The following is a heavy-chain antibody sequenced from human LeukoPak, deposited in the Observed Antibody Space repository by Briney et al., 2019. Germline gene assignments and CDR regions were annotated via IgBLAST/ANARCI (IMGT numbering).Heavy chain of an antibody. V-gene: IGHV3-30*02. Sequence: PGGSLRLSCAASGFTFSSYGMHWVRQAPGKGLEWVAFIRYDGSNKYYADSVKGRFTISRDNSKNTVYLQMNSLRTEDTAVYYCARGLVVVRYYYYYGMDVWGQGTTVTVSS. J-gene: IGHJ6*02. CDR1: GFTFSSYG. CDR3: ARGLVVVRYYYYYGMDV. D-gene: IGHD3-22*01. CDR2: IRYDGSNK.